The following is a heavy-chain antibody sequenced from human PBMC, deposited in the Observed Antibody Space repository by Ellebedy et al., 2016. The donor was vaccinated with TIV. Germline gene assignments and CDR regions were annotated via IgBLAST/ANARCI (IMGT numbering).Heavy chain of an antibody. D-gene: IGHD6-13*01. CDR1: GYTFTKYY. J-gene: IGHJ4*02. V-gene: IGHV1-46*01. CDR2: INPSGGST. CDR3: TCLQLGIADYFDY. Sequence: ASVKVSCKASGYTFTKYYMHWVRQAPGQGLEWMGMINPSGGSTSYAQKFQGRVTMTRDTSTSTVYMELSSLRCEDTAVYYCTCLQLGIADYFDYWGQGALVTVSS.